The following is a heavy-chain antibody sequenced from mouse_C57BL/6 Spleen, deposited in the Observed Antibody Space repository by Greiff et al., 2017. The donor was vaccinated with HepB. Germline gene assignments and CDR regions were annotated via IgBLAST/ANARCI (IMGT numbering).Heavy chain of an antibody. CDR3: TAAQATGFAY. CDR1: GYTFTDYE. D-gene: IGHD3-2*02. J-gene: IGHJ3*01. Sequence: VKLMESGAELVRPGASVTLSCKASGYTFTDYEMHWVKQTPVHGLEWIGAIDPETGGTAYNQKFKGKAILTADKSSSTAYMERRSLTSEDSAVYYCTAAQATGFAYWGQGTLVTVSA. CDR2: IDPETGGT. V-gene: IGHV1-15*01.